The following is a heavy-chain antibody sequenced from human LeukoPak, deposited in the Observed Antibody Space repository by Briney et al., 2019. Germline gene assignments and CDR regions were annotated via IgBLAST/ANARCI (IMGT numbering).Heavy chain of an antibody. D-gene: IGHD3-10*01. J-gene: IGHJ4*02. Sequence: PSETLSLTCTVSGGSISSSSYYWGWIRQPPGKGLEWIGSIYYSGSTYYNPSLKSRVTISVDTSKNQFSLKLSSVTAADTAVYYCARLTYTMLRGVYYFDYWGQGTLVTVSS. CDR2: IYYSGST. V-gene: IGHV4-39*07. CDR3: ARLTYTMLRGVYYFDY. CDR1: GGSISSSSYY.